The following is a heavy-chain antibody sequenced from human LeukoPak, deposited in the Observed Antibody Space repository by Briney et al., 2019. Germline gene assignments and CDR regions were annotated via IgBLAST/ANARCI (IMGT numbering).Heavy chain of an antibody. CDR3: ASNPSGIAGGSDY. CDR2: ISSSSSYI. CDR1: GFTFSSYS. V-gene: IGHV3-21*01. J-gene: IGHJ4*02. D-gene: IGHD6-13*01. Sequence: GGSLRLSCAASGFTFSSYSMNWVRQAPGKGLEWVSSISSSSSYIYYADSVKGRITISRDNAKNSLYLQMNSLRAEDTAVYYCASNPSGIAGGSDYWGQGTLVTVSS.